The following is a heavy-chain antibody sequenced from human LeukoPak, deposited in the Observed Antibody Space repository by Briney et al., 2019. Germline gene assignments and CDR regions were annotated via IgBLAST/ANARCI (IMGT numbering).Heavy chain of an antibody. CDR3: ARDFSRHHDWLHTFDY. V-gene: IGHV3-30*04. CDR1: GFTFSSYA. Sequence: PGGSLRLSCAASGFTFSSYAMHWVRQAPGKGLEWVAVISYDGSDKYYADSVKGRFTISRDNSRNTVYLQMNTLRAEDTAVYYCARDFSRHHDWLHTFDYWGQGTLVTVSS. J-gene: IGHJ4*02. D-gene: IGHD3-9*01. CDR2: ISYDGSDK.